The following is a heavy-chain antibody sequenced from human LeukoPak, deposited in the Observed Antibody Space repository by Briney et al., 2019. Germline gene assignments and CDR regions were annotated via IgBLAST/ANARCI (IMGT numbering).Heavy chain of an antibody. CDR3: ARGLYRYSSGWHFDY. D-gene: IGHD6-19*01. Sequence: GGSLTLSCAASGFRFSDYNMNWVRQVPGKGLEWVSYIQSVSLTIYYLDSVKGRFTISRDNAKNSLFLQMNSLSVEDTAVYYCARGLYRYSSGWHFDYWGQGILVTVSS. CDR1: GFRFSDYN. CDR2: IQSVSLTI. J-gene: IGHJ4*02. V-gene: IGHV3-48*04.